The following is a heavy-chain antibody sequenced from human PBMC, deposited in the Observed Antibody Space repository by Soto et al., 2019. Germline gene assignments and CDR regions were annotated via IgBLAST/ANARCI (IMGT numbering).Heavy chain of an antibody. D-gene: IGHD4-17*01. CDR2: IYYSGST. CDR3: ARYGDYETAIVPFDP. CDR1: GGSIISGDYY. V-gene: IGHV4-30-4*01. J-gene: IGHJ5*02. Sequence: PSETLSLTCTVSGGSIISGDYYWSWIRQPPGKGLEWIGYIYYSGSTYYNPSLKSRVTISVDTSKNQFSLKLSSVTAADTAVYYCARYGDYETAIVPFDPWGQGTLVTVSS.